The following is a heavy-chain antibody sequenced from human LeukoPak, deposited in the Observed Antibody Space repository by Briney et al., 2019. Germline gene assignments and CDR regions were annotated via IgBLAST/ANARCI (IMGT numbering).Heavy chain of an antibody. CDR2: IYYSGST. CDR3: ARAKLLHYYYYGMDV. J-gene: IGHJ6*02. CDR1: GGSISSYY. D-gene: IGHD2-21*02. Sequence: PSETLPLTCTVSGGSISSYYWSWIRQPPGKGLEWIGYIYYSGSTNYNPSLKSRVTISVDTSKNQFSLKLSSVTAADTAVYYCARAKLLHYYYYGMDVWGQGTTVTVSS. V-gene: IGHV4-59*01.